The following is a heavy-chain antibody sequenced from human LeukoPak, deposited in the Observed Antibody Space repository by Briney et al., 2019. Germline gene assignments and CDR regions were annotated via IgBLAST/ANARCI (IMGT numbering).Heavy chain of an antibody. CDR1: GGSISSSNW. Sequence: PSGTLSLTCAVSGGSISSSNWWSWVRQPPGKGLEWTGEIYHSGSTNYYPSLKSRVTISVDKSKNQCSLKLSSVTAADTAVYYCARERGYSYGPLDYWGQGTLVTVSS. CDR3: ARERGYSYGPLDY. CDR2: IYHSGST. J-gene: IGHJ4*02. D-gene: IGHD5-18*01. V-gene: IGHV4-4*02.